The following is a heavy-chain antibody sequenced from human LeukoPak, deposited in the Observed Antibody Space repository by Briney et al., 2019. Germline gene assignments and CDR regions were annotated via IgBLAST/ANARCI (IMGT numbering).Heavy chain of an antibody. D-gene: IGHD1-7*01. J-gene: IGHJ4*02. CDR1: GFTFDDYG. CDR2: INWNGGST. CDR3: ARAHNWNYGTFDY. Sequence: PGGSLRLSCAASGFTFDDYGMSWVRQAPGKGLEWVSGINWNGGSTGYADSVKGRFTISRDNSKNTLYLQMNSLRAEDTAVYYCARAHNWNYGTFDYWGQGTLVTVSS. V-gene: IGHV3-20*04.